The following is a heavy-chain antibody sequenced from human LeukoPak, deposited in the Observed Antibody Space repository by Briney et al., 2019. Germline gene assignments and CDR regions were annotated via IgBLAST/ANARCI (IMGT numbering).Heavy chain of an antibody. J-gene: IGHJ4*02. CDR1: GYSFSNYE. CDR2: IWSSGSGT. V-gene: IGHV3-48*03. D-gene: IGHD2-21*01. CDR3: AIERSSCGGDCSDY. Sequence: PGGSLRLSCAGSGYSFSNYEMNWVRQAPGRGLEWVAYIWSSGSGTHYADSVKDRFTISRDNGKNSLYLQMNSLRAEDTAVYYCAIERSSCGGDCSDYWGQGTLVTVSS.